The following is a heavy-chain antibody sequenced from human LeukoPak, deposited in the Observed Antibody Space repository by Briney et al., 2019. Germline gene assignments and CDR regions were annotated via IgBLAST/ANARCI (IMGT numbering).Heavy chain of an antibody. CDR2: ISSNGGST. Sequence: GGSLRLSCAASGFTFSSYAMHWVRQAPGKGLEYVSAISSNGGSTYYADSVKGRFTISRDNSKNTLYLQMSSLRAEDTAVYYCVRQKYSYGYGPVDYWGQGTLVTVSS. CDR3: VRQKYSYGYGPVDY. J-gene: IGHJ4*02. V-gene: IGHV3-64D*06. D-gene: IGHD5-18*01. CDR1: GFTFSSYA.